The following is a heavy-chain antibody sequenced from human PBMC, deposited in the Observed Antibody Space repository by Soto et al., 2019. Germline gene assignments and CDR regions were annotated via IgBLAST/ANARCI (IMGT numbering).Heavy chain of an antibody. CDR3: ATPPPDYGDYGGSYYFDY. CDR2: ISGSGGST. J-gene: IGHJ4*02. V-gene: IGHV3-23*01. D-gene: IGHD4-17*01. CDR1: GFTFSNFA. Sequence: GGSLRLSCAASGFTFSNFAMTWVRQAPGKGLEWVSAISGSGGSTYYADSVKGRFTISRDNSKNTLYLQMNSLRAEDTAVYYCATPPPDYGDYGGSYYFDYWGQGTLVTVSS.